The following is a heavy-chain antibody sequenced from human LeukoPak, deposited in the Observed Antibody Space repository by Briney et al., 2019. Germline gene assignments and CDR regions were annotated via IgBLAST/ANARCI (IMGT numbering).Heavy chain of an antibody. CDR3: ARGPDDFDY. Sequence: SETLSLTCTVSGGSMYSYYWSWIRQPPGKGLQWIGYIYYSGTTRYNPSLKSRVTISVDTSKNRFSLKLSSMTAADTAVYYRARGPDDFDYWGRGTLVTVSS. V-gene: IGHV4-59*01. CDR1: GGSMYSYY. J-gene: IGHJ4*02. CDR2: IYYSGTT. D-gene: IGHD5-24*01.